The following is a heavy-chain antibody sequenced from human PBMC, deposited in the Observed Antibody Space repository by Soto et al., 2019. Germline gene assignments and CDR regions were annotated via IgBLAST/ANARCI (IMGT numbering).Heavy chain of an antibody. CDR1: GFTFSSYG. V-gene: IGHV3-30*18. J-gene: IGHJ6*02. D-gene: IGHD3-10*01. Sequence: PGGSLRLSCAASGFTFSSYGMHWVRQAPGKGLEWVAVISYDGSNKYYADSVKGRFTISRDNSKNTLYLQMNSLRAEDTAVYYCAKELSRGSGPRANYHSYGLDGWGQGTTVTVAS. CDR2: ISYDGSNK. CDR3: AKELSRGSGPRANYHSYGLDG.